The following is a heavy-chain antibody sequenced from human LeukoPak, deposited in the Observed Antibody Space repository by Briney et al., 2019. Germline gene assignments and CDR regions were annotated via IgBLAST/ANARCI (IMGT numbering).Heavy chain of an antibody. J-gene: IGHJ5*02. CDR3: AHYDILTGRGNWFDP. CDR1: GYTFTGYY. Sequence: ASVKVSCKASGYTFTGYYMHWVRQAPGQGLEWMGWINPNSGGTNYAQKFQGRVTMTRDTSNSTAYMELSRLRSDDTAVYYCAHYDILTGRGNWFDPWGQGTLVTVS. CDR2: INPNSGGT. V-gene: IGHV1-2*02. D-gene: IGHD3-9*01.